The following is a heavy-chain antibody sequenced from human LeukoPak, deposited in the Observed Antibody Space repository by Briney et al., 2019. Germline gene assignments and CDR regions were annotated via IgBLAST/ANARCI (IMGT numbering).Heavy chain of an antibody. CDR3: ARGKGCSGGSCYSFSAFDI. V-gene: IGHV4-59*01. CDR1: GGSISSYY. CDR2: IYYSGST. D-gene: IGHD2-15*01. J-gene: IGHJ3*02. Sequence: PSETLSLTCTVSGGSISSYYWSWIRQPPGEGLEWIGYIYYSGSTNYNPSLKSRVTISVDTSENQFSLKLSSVTAADTAVYYCARGKGCSGGSCYSFSAFDIWGQGTMVTVSS.